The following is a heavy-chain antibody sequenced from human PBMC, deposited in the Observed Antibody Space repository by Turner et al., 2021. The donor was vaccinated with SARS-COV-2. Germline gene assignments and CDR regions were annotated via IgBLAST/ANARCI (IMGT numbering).Heavy chain of an antibody. CDR3: ARDDPLGGMDV. CDR2: IYGGGST. CDR1: GFPVSSNY. Sequence: EVQLEETGGGLIQPGGSLSLSCAASGFPVSSNYMSWVRQAPGKGLEWVSLIYGGGSTYYADSVKGRFTISRDNSKNTLYLQMNSLRAEDTAVYYCARDDPLGGMDVWGQGTTVTVSS. V-gene: IGHV3-53*02. J-gene: IGHJ6*02.